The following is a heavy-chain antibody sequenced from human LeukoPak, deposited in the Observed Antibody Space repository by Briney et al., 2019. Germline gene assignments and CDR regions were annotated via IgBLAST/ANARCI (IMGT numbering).Heavy chain of an antibody. D-gene: IGHD3-10*01. CDR1: GFTFSSYA. CDR2: ISGSGGST. J-gene: IGHJ4*02. Sequence: QTGGSLRLSCAASGFTFSSYAMSWVRQAPGKGLEWVSAISGSGGSTYYADSVRGRFTISRDNSKNTLYLQMNSLRAEDTAVYYCARRLTMVRGVIITSHFDYWGQGTLVTVSS. CDR3: ARRLTMVRGVIITSHFDY. V-gene: IGHV3-23*01.